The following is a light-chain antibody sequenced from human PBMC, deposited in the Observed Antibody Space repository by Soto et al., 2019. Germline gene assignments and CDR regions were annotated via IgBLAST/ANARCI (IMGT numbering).Light chain of an antibody. CDR1: SSNIGAGYD. Sequence: QSVLTQPPSVSGAPGQRVTISCTGSSSNIGAGYDVHWYQQLPGTAPKLLIYGNSNRPSGVPDRFSGSKSGTSASLAITGLQAEDEADYYRQSYGSSLNGSVVFGVGTKVTVL. CDR3: QSYGSSLNGSVV. V-gene: IGLV1-40*01. CDR2: GNS. J-gene: IGLJ2*01.